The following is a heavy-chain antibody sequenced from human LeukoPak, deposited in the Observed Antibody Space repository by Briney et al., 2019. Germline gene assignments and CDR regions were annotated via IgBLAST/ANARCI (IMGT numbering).Heavy chain of an antibody. V-gene: IGHV4-34*01. CDR1: GGSFSGYY. CDR3: ARGDLLAGYYDSSGSDY. J-gene: IGHJ4*02. CDR2: INHSGST. D-gene: IGHD3-22*01. Sequence: SETLSLTCAVYGGSFSGYYWSWIRQPPGKGLEWIGEINHSGSTNYNPSLKSRVTIPVDTSKNQFSLKLSSVTAADTAVYYCARGDLLAGYYDSSGSDYWGQGTLVTVSS.